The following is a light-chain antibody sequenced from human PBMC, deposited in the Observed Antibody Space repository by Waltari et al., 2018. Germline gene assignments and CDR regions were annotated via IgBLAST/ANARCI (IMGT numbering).Light chain of an antibody. CDR1: HRVKSY. CDR2: DAS. Sequence: EIVLTQSPAILSLSPGESATLSCSASHRVKSYLAWYQQKPGQAPRLLIYDASNRATGIPARFGGTGSGTDFTLTITRLEPEDFAVYYCHERSNWPGGSFGGGTKVEIK. CDR3: HERSNWPGGS. J-gene: IGKJ4*01. V-gene: IGKV3-11*01.